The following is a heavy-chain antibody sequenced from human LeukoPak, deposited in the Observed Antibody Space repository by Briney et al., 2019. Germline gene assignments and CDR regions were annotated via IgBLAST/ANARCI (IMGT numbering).Heavy chain of an antibody. CDR3: AKPQGTAMALDY. CDR2: ISYDGSNK. V-gene: IGHV3-30*18. D-gene: IGHD5-18*01. CDR1: GFTFSSYG. J-gene: IGHJ4*01. Sequence: GRSLRLSCAASGFTFSSYGMHWVRQAPGKGLEWVAVISYDGSNKYYADSVKGRFTISRDNSKNTLYLQMNSLRAEDTAVYYCAKPQGTAMALDYWGQEPSSPSPQ.